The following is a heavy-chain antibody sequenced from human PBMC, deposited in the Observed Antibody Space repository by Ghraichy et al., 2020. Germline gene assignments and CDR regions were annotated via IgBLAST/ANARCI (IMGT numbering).Heavy chain of an antibody. V-gene: IGHV3-21*01. Sequence: GESLNISCAASGFTFSSYSMNWVRQAPGKGLEWVSSISSSSSYIYYADSVKGRFTISRDNAKNSLYLQMNSLRAEDTAVYYCARDRIAAAGATDYWGQGTLVTVSS. CDR3: ARDRIAAAGATDY. J-gene: IGHJ4*02. D-gene: IGHD6-13*01. CDR1: GFTFSSYS. CDR2: ISSSSSYI.